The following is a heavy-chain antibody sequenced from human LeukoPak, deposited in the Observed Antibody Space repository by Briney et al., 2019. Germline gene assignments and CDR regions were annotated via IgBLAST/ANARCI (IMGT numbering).Heavy chain of an antibody. V-gene: IGHV4-39*07. CDR3: ARLPYFFNDFWSGYSRRGPYYFDY. Sequence: SETLSLTCTVSGVSISSSNSYWGWIRQPPGKGLEWIGSIYYSGNTYYNPSLKSRVTISVDTSKNQFSLKLNSVTAADTAVYYCARLPYFFNDFWSGYSRRGPYYFDYWGQGTLVTVSS. J-gene: IGHJ4*02. CDR1: GVSISSSNSY. CDR2: IYYSGNT. D-gene: IGHD3-3*01.